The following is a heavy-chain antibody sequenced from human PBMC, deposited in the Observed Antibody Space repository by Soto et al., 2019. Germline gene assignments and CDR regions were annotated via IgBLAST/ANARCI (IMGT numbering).Heavy chain of an antibody. Sequence: PSETLSLTCTVSGGSISSYYWSWIRQPPGKGLEWIGYIYYSGSTNYNPSLKSRVTISVDTSKNSLYLQMNSLRDEDTAVYYCARESRRLNWFDPWGQGTLVTVSS. CDR1: GGSISSYY. J-gene: IGHJ5*02. CDR3: ARESRRLNWFDP. V-gene: IGHV4-59*12. CDR2: IYYSGST.